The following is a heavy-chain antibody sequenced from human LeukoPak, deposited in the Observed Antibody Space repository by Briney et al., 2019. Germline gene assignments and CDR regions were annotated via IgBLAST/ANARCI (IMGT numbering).Heavy chain of an antibody. V-gene: IGHV3-74*01. CDR3: ATKQWLAPPPDS. CDR2: INTDGTVT. Sequence: GGSLRLSCAASGFTFSKYWMLWVRQAPGKGLESVSRINTDGTVTTYADSVKGRFTASRDYAANTMFLQMNSVRDEDTAVYYCATKQWLAPPPDSWGQGTPVTVSS. D-gene: IGHD6-19*01. CDR1: GFTFSKYW. J-gene: IGHJ4*02.